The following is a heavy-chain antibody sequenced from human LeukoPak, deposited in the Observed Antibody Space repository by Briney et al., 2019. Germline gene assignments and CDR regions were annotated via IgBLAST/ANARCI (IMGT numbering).Heavy chain of an antibody. CDR2: ISPDGGDR. CDR1: GFTFSSYA. V-gene: IGHV3-7*01. CDR3: ARDLGYSSEDY. Sequence: GGSLRLSCAASGFTFSSYAMSWVRPAPGKGLEWVANISPDGGDRYYVDSVKGRFIISRDNAEDSLYLYVNSLRADDTGVYYCARDLGYSSEDYWGQGTLVAVSS. D-gene: IGHD5-24*01. J-gene: IGHJ4*02.